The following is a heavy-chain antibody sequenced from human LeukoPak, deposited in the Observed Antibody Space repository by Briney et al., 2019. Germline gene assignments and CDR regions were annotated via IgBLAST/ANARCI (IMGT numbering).Heavy chain of an antibody. V-gene: IGHV1-8*01. CDR1: GYTFTSYD. CDR2: MNPNGGNT. J-gene: IGHJ5*02. CDR3: ARAAIAAFGTDNWFDP. D-gene: IGHD6-6*01. Sequence: GASVKASCKASGYTFTSYDINWVRQATGQGLEWMGWMNPNGGNTGYAQKFQGRVTMTRNTSISTAYMELSSLRSEDTAVYYCARAAIAAFGTDNWFDPWGQGTLVTVSS.